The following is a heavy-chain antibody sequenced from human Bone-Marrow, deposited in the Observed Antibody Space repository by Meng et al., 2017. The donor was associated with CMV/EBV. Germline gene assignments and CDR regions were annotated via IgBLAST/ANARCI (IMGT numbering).Heavy chain of an antibody. Sequence: CKASGYTFHHLGFKWVRQAAGKGLEWMGWVSAYRGDTKYIQSLQGRLTMTKDRSTETAYMELRSLTSDDTAVYYCARTESYTNYGDYWGQGSLVTVSS. CDR2: VSAYRGDT. CDR3: ARTESYTNYGDY. D-gene: IGHD4-11*01. CDR1: GYTFHHLG. V-gene: IGHV1-18*01. J-gene: IGHJ4*02.